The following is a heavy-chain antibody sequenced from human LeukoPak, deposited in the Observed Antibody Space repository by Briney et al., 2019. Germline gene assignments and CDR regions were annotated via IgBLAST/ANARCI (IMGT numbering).Heavy chain of an antibody. V-gene: IGHV3-48*03. J-gene: IGHJ4*02. D-gene: IGHD3-3*01. CDR2: ISSSGSTI. CDR1: GFTFSSYE. CDR3: AREESGHYSDF. Sequence: GGSLRLSCAASGFTFSSYEMNWVRQAPGKGLEGVSYISSSGSTIYYADSVKGRFTLSRDNAKNSLYLQMNSLRVEDTAVYYCAREESGHYSDFWGQGTLVTVSS.